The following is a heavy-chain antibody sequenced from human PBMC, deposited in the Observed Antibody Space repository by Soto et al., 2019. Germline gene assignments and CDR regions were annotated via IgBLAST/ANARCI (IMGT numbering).Heavy chain of an antibody. V-gene: IGHV3-30*03. D-gene: IGHD6-19*01. J-gene: IGHJ5*02. CDR1: GFTFSSYG. CDR3: TRDVSGGWYSNWFDP. CDR2: ISYDGSNK. Sequence: PGGSLRLSCAASGFTFSSYGMHWVRQAPGKGLEWVAVISYDGSNKYYADSVKGRFTISRDNAKNTVDLQMNSLRAEDTAVYYCTRDVSGGWYSNWFDPWGQGTLVTVSS.